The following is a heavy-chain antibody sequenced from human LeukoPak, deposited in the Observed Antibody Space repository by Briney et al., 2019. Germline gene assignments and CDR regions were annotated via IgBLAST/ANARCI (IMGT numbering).Heavy chain of an antibody. D-gene: IGHD4-17*01. J-gene: IGHJ4*02. CDR1: GGTFSSYA. CDR3: AGIYDYAHY. V-gene: IGHV1-69*05. Sequence: SVKVSCKASGGTFSSYAISWVRQAPGRGLEWMGGIIPIFGTANYAQKFQGRVTMTTDTSTSTAYMELRSLRSDDTAVYYCAGIYDYAHYWGQGTLVTVSS. CDR2: IIPIFGTA.